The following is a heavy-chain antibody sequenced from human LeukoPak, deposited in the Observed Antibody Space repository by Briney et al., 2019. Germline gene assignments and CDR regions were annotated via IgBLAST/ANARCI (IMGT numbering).Heavy chain of an antibody. J-gene: IGHJ5*02. Sequence: GGSLRLSCAASGFTVSSNYMSWVRQAPGKGLEWVAVISYDGSNKYYADSVKGRFTISRDNSKNTLYLQMNSLRAEDTAVYYCAKGGIAVAGTINNWFDPWGQGTLVTVSS. CDR1: GFTVSSNY. D-gene: IGHD6-19*01. CDR3: AKGGIAVAGTINNWFDP. CDR2: ISYDGSNK. V-gene: IGHV3-30*18.